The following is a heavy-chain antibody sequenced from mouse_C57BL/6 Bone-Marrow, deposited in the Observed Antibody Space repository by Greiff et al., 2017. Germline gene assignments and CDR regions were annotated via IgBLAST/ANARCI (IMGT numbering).Heavy chain of an antibody. Sequence: EVQLVESGGDLVKPGGSLKLSCAASGFTFSSYGMSWVRQTPDKRLEWVATISSGGSYTYYPDSVKGRFTISRDNAKNTLYLQMSSRKSEDTAVYYCARRSYDGYYWYFDVWGTGTTVTVTS. J-gene: IGHJ1*03. V-gene: IGHV5-6*01. CDR3: ARRSYDGYYWYFDV. CDR1: GFTFSSYG. D-gene: IGHD2-3*01. CDR2: ISSGGSYT.